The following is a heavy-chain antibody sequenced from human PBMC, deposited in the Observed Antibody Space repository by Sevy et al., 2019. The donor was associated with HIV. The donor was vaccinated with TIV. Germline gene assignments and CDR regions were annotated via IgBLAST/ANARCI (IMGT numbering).Heavy chain of an antibody. V-gene: IGHV4-4*07. CDR2: IYISGST. D-gene: IGHD2-15*01. Sequence: SETLSLTCTVSGGSISDYYWTWIRQPAGKGLEWLGRIYISGSTEYNPSLKSRVSMSLDTSKNTFSLKLTSMTAADTAVYYCARGPQSCNSVSCYSALSWGHGILVTVSS. CDR1: GGSISDYY. J-gene: IGHJ4*01. CDR3: ARGPQSCNSVSCYSALS.